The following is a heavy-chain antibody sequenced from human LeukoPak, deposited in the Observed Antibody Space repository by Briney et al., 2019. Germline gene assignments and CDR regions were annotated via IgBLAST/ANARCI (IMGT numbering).Heavy chain of an antibody. J-gene: IGHJ4*02. CDR2: IYYSGST. D-gene: IGHD4-17*01. V-gene: IGHV4-59*12. CDR3: AREYGDFDY. Sequence: TSETLSLTCTVSGGSISSYYWSWIRQPPGKGLEWIGYIYYSGSTNYNPSLKSRVTISVDTSKNQFSLKLSSVTAADTAVYYCAREYGDFDYWGQGTLVTVSS. CDR1: GGSISSYY.